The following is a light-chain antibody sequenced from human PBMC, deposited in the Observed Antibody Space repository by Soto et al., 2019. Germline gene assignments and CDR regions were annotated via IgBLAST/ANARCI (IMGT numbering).Light chain of an antibody. CDR3: AAWDDSLNGYV. J-gene: IGLJ1*01. V-gene: IGLV1-44*01. CDR2: SNN. Sequence: QSVLTQPPSASGTPGQRVTISCSGSSSNIGSNTVNWYQQLPGTAPKLLMYSNNQRPSGVPDRFSGSNSGTSASLAISGLQSEDEADYYCAAWDDSLNGYVFGTGTKLTVL. CDR1: SSNIGSNT.